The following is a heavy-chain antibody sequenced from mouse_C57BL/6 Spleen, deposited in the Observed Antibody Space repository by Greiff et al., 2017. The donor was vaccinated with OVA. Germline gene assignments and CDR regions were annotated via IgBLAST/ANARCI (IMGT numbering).Heavy chain of an antibody. CDR1: GYTFTDYE. J-gene: IGHJ2*01. CDR3: TRGVTGGFDY. Sequence: VKLVESGAELVRPGASVTLSCKASGYTFTDYEMHWVKQTPVHGLEWIGAIDPETGGTAYNQKFKGKAILTADKSSSTAYMELRSLTSEDSAVYYCTRGVTGGFDYWGQGTTLTVSS. V-gene: IGHV1-15*01. CDR2: IDPETGGT.